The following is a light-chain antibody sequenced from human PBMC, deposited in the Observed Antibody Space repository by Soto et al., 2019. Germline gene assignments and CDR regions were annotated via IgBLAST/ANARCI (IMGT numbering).Light chain of an antibody. J-gene: IGKJ4*01. V-gene: IGKV3-20*01. CDR3: QHYDGSPLT. CDR1: QSVSSSH. Sequence: EIVLTQSPGTLSLSAGERVTLFCRAGQSVSSSHLAWYQQKPGQAPRLLISGASNRVTDVPDRFSGSGSGTDFTLTISRLETEDFAMYYCQHYDGSPLTFGGGTKVDIK. CDR2: GAS.